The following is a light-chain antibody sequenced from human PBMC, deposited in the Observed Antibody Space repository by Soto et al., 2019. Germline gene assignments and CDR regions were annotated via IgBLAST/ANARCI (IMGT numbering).Light chain of an antibody. CDR1: ESISYW. CDR2: DAS. Sequence: DIPLTQSPSTLTASVGDRVTIGCRASESISYWLAWYQQKPGKAPKLLIYDASSLRSGVPSRFSGSGSGTEFTLTISTLQPDDFATYFCQQYDSYSFTFGPGTKVDIK. V-gene: IGKV1-5*01. J-gene: IGKJ3*01. CDR3: QQYDSYSFT.